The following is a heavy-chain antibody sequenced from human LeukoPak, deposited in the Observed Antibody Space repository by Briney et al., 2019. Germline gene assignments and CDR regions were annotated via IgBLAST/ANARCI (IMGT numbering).Heavy chain of an antibody. CDR3: ARARWGVAGGNGY. CDR1: GGTFSSYA. CDR2: IIPILGIA. Sequence: ASVKVSCKASGGTFSSYAISWVRQAPGQGLEWMGRIIPILGIANYAQKFQGGVTITADKSTSTAYMELSSLRSEDTAVYYCARARWGVAGGNGYWGQGTLVTVSS. J-gene: IGHJ4*02. V-gene: IGHV1-69*04. D-gene: IGHD6-19*01.